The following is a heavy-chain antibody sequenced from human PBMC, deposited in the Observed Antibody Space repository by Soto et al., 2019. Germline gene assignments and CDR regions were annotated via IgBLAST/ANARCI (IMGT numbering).Heavy chain of an antibody. Sequence: EVQLVESGGGLVQPGRSLRLSCAASGFTFDDYAMHWVRQAPGKGLEWVSGISWNSGSIGYADSVKGRFTISRDNAKKSLYLQMNSLRAEDTALYYCAKDIEGAGGGRRYYYYAMDVWGQATTVTVSS. J-gene: IGHJ6*02. CDR1: GFTFDDYA. CDR3: AKDIEGAGGGRRYYYYAMDV. D-gene: IGHD2-15*01. CDR2: ISWNSGSI. V-gene: IGHV3-9*01.